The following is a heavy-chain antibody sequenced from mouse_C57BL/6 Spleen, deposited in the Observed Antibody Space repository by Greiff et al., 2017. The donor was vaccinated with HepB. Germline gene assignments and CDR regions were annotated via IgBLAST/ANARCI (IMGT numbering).Heavy chain of an antibody. D-gene: IGHD1-1*01. V-gene: IGHV5-16*01. CDR1: GFTFSDYY. CDR2: INYDGSST. Sequence: EVHLVESEGGLVQPGSSMKLSCTASGFTFSDYYMAWVRQVPEKGLEWVANINYDGSSTYYLDSLKSRFIISRDNAKNILYLQMSSLKSEDTATYYCAREGGYGSSYWYFDVWGTGTTVTVSS. CDR3: AREGGYGSSYWYFDV. J-gene: IGHJ1*03.